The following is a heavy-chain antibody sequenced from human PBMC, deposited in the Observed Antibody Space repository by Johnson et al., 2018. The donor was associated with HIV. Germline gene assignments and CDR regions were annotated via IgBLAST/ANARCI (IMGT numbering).Heavy chain of an antibody. CDR3: ARVAGSTAAGGVPLDI. CDR1: GFTFSSYG. Sequence: QVQLVESGGGVVQPGRSLRLSCVASGFTFSSYGMHWVRQTPGKGLEWVAVISYDGSNKYYADSVKGRFTISRDNSKNTLYLQMNSLRAEDTALYFCARVAGSTAAGGVPLDIWGQGTMVTVSS. V-gene: IGHV3-30*03. CDR2: ISYDGSNK. J-gene: IGHJ3*02. D-gene: IGHD6-19*01.